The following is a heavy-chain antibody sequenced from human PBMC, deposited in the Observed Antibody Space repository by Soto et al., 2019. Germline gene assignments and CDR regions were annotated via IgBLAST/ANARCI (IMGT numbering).Heavy chain of an antibody. V-gene: IGHV3-21*01. CDR2: ISSSSSYI. CDR3: ARRSPRGDGMDV. Sequence: EVQLVESGGGLVKPGGSLRLSCAASGFTFSSYSMNWVRQAPGKGLKWVSSISSSSSYIYYADSVKGRFTISRDNAKNSLYLQMNSLRAEDTAVYYCARRSPRGDGMDVWGQGTTVTVSS. J-gene: IGHJ6*02. D-gene: IGHD1-26*01. CDR1: GFTFSSYS.